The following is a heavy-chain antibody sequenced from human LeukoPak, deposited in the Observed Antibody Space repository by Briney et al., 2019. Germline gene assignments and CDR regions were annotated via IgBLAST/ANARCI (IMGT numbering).Heavy chain of an antibody. D-gene: IGHD3-3*01. CDR1: GYTLTELS. J-gene: IGHJ3*02. V-gene: IGHV1-24*01. CDR3: AGSIFGVVGAFDI. CDR2: FDPEDGET. Sequence: GASVKVSCKVSGYTLTELSMHLVRQAPGKGLEWMGGFDPEDGETIYAQKFQGRVTMTEDTSTDTAYMELSSLRSEDTAVYYCAGSIFGVVGAFDIWGQGTMVTVSS.